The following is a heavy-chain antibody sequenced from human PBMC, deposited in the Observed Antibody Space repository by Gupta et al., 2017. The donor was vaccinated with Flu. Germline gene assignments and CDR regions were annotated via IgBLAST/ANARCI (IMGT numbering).Heavy chain of an antibody. CDR3: AKGSTGPSVFDP. V-gene: IGHV3-30*18. CDR2: ISYDGSNK. J-gene: IGHJ5*02. Sequence: VRQAPGKGLEWVAVISYDGSNKYYADSVKGRFTISRDNSKNTLYLQMNSLRAEDTAVYYCAKGSTGPSVFDPWGQGTLVTVSS. D-gene: IGHD6-19*01.